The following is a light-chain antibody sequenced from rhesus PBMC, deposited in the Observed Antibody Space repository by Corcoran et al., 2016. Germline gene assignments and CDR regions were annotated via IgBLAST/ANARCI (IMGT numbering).Light chain of an antibody. CDR1: QNIYSN. Sequence: DIQMTQSPSALSASVGDRVTISCRASQNIYSNLAWYQQKPGKAPKLLIYKASTLQRGVPSRFSGSGSGADFTRTISSLQPEDFANYHCQQYNSAPWTFGQGTKVEI. CDR2: KAS. J-gene: IGKJ1*01. CDR3: QQYNSAPWT. V-gene: IGKV1-21*01.